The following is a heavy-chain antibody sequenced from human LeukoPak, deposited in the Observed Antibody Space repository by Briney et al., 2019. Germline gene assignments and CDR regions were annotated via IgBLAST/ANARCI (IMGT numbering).Heavy chain of an antibody. J-gene: IGHJ4*02. CDR3: ARFVGSSRFDY. Sequence: PRGCLRLSCAEPGFSFREYYMSSIRQAPGKGLEWVSYISISGSSIYYADSVKGRLTISRDNAKNSMYLQMNSLRAEDTAVYYCARFVGSSRFDYWGQGTLVTVSS. V-gene: IGHV3-11*01. CDR1: GFSFREYY. D-gene: IGHD1-26*01. CDR2: ISISGSSI.